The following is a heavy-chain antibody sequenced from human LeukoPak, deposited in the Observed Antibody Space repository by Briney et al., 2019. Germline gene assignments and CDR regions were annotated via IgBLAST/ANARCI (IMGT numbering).Heavy chain of an antibody. CDR2: IYNSGST. D-gene: IGHD3-22*01. J-gene: IGHJ1*01. V-gene: IGHV4-59*08. CDR3: ARGVSYYDSSGYYNEYFQH. CDR1: GGSISSYY. Sequence: SETLSLTCTVSGGSISSYYWSWIRQPPGKGLEWIGYIYNSGSTNYNPSLKSRVTISVDTSKNQFSLKLSSVTAADTAVYYCARGVSYYDSSGYYNEYFQHWGQGTLVTVSS.